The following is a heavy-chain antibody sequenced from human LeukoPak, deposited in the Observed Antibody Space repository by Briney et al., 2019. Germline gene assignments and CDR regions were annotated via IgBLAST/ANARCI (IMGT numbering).Heavy chain of an antibody. D-gene: IGHD2-21*01. CDR1: GFTFGDYA. V-gene: IGHV3-30-3*01. J-gene: IGHJ4*02. CDR3: ARGIAPGAIPPLDY. Sequence: GGSLRLSCTASGFTFGDYAMHWVRQAPGKGLEWVAVISHDGSNRYYADSVKGRFTISRDNSKSTLYLQMNSLRADDTAIYYCARGIAPGAIPPLDYGGQGTLVTVSS. CDR2: ISHDGSNR.